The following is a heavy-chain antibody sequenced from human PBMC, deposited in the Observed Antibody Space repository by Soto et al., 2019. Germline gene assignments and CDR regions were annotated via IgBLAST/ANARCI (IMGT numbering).Heavy chain of an antibody. V-gene: IGHV3-30-3*01. J-gene: IGHJ4*02. Sequence: QPGGSLRLSCAASGFTFSSYAMHWVRQAPGKGLEWVAVISYDGSNKYYADSVKGRFTISRDNSKNTLYLQMNSLRAEDTAVYYCAGKRGFDYWGQGTLVTVSS. CDR2: ISYDGSNK. CDR1: GFTFSSYA. D-gene: IGHD3-10*01. CDR3: AGKRGFDY.